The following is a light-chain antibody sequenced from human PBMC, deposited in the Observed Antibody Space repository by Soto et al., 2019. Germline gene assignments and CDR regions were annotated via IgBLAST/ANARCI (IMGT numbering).Light chain of an antibody. CDR2: LNSDGSH. V-gene: IGLV4-69*01. Sequence: VVTQSPSASASLGASVKLTCTLSSGHSNYVIAWHQQQPEKGPRYLMKLNSDGSHSKGDGIPDRFSDSSSGAERYLTISSLQSEDEADYYCQTWDTGIRVFGGGTKLTVL. CDR3: QTWDTGIRV. CDR1: SGHSNYV. J-gene: IGLJ2*01.